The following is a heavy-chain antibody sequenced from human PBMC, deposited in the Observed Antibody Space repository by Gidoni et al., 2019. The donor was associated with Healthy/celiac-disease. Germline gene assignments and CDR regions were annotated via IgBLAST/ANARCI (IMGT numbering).Heavy chain of an antibody. Sequence: QVQLVQSGAEVKKPGASVKVSCKASGYTFTGYYMHWVRQAPGQGLEWMGWINPNSGGTNYAQKFQGRVTMTRDTSISTAYMELSRLRSDDTAVYYCARELYSGGATYYFDYWGQGTLVTVSS. CDR3: ARELYSGGATYYFDY. CDR1: GYTFTGYY. CDR2: INPNSGGT. D-gene: IGHD1-26*01. J-gene: IGHJ4*02. V-gene: IGHV1-2*02.